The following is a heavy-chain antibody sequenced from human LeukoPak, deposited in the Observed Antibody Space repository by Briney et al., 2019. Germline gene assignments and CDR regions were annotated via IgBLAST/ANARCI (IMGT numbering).Heavy chain of an antibody. V-gene: IGHV3-53*01. CDR2: IYSGGST. CDR3: ARDMGYSYGNAAFDI. J-gene: IGHJ3*02. CDR1: GLIGSSNY. D-gene: IGHD5-18*01. Sequence: GASLRLSCEASGLIGSSNYMSSVRPAPVTGLHPVSLIYSGGSTYYADSVKGRFTISRDNSKNKLYLQLNSPRAEDTAVYYCARDMGYSYGNAAFDIWGQGTMVTVSS.